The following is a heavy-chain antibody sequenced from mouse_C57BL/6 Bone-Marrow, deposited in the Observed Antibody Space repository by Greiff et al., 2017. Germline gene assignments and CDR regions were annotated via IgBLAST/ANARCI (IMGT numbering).Heavy chain of an antibody. V-gene: IGHV1-85*01. J-gene: IGHJ1*03. D-gene: IGHD1-1*01. CDR2: IYPRDGTT. CDR1: GYTFTSYD. Sequence: QVQLQQSGPELVKPGASVKLSCKASGYTFTSYDINWVKQRPGQGLEWIGWIYPRDGTTKYNEKFKGKATLTADKSSSTAYMELNSLTSEDSAVYFCARSRGRSYWYFDVWGKGTTLTVSS. CDR3: ARSRGRSYWYFDV.